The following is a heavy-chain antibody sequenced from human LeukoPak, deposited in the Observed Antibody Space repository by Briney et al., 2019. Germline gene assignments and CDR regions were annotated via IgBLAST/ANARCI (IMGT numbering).Heavy chain of an antibody. CDR1: AFILSIYW. J-gene: IGHJ5*02. CDR3: TRWARYCSEGSCYSWFDP. V-gene: IGHV3-7*01. CDR2: MIGSEE. Sequence: GGSLRLSCAASAFILSIYWMSWVRQAPGKGREWVAKMIGSEEYYVDSVTGRLTISRDNAKNSLYLQINSLRVDDTAVYYCTRWARYCSEGSCYSWFDPWGEGTLVTV. D-gene: IGHD2-15*01.